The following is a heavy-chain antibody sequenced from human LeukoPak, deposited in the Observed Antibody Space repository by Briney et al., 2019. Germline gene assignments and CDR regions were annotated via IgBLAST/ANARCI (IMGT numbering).Heavy chain of an antibody. J-gene: IGHJ6*03. V-gene: IGHV1-46*01. CDR3: ARGGGMPENAVLPATILYYFYYMDV. CDR2: INPGGGST. CDR1: GYSFTNYY. Sequence: ASVKVSCKASGYSFTNYYMHWVRQDPGQGLQWMGIINPGGGSTSYALNFQDRVTMTRDMSTSTAYMELSSLKSDDTAVYYCARGGGMPENAVLPATILYYFYYMDVWGEGTTVTVSS. D-gene: IGHD2-2*02.